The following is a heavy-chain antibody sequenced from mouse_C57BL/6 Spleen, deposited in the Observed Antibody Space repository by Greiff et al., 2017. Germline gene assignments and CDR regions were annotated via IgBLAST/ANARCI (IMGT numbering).Heavy chain of an antibody. Sequence: EVQLMESGGGLVKPGGSLKLSCAASGFTFSSYAMSWVRQTPEKRLEWVATISDGGSYTYYPDNVKGRFTISRDNAKNNLYLQMSHLKSEDTAMYYCARDGLRRAMDYWGQGTSVTVSA. V-gene: IGHV5-4*01. CDR3: ARDGLRRAMDY. CDR2: ISDGGSYT. D-gene: IGHD2-12*01. J-gene: IGHJ4*01. CDR1: GFTFSSYA.